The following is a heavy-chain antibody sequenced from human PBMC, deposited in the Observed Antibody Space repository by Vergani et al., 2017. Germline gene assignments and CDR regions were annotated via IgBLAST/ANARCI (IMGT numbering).Heavy chain of an antibody. CDR3: AREDGGTQNFDY. V-gene: IGHV4-31*03. CDR2: IYYSGST. CDR1: GGSISSGGYY. D-gene: IGHD2-15*01. Sequence: QVQLQESGPGLVKPSQTLSLTCTVSGGSISSGGYYWSWIRQHPGKGLEWIGYIYYSGSTYYNPSPKSRVTVSVDTSKNQFSLKLSSVTAADTAVYYCAREDGGTQNFDYWGQGTLVTVSS. J-gene: IGHJ4*02.